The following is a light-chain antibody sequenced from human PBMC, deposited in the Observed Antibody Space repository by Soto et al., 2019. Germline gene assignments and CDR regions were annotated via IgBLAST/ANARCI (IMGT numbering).Light chain of an antibody. CDR3: AAWDDSLSVYV. CDR2: RKN. Sequence: QSVLTQPPSASGTPGQRVTISCSGSISNIGSNPVYWHQQLPGTAPKLPIFRKNQXPSGVPDRFSDSTSGTSDSLAISGLRSEDDSDYYCAAWDDSLSVYVSGTVTKVTVL. J-gene: IGLJ1*01. V-gene: IGLV1-47*01. CDR1: ISNIGSNP.